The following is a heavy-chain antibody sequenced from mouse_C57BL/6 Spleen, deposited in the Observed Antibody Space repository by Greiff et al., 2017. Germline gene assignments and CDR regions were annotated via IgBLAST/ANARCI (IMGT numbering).Heavy chain of an antibody. Sequence: VQLQQPGAELVKPGASVKLSCKASGYTFTSYWMQWVKQRPGQGLEWIGEIDPSDSYTNYNQKFKGKATLTVDTSSSTAYMQLSSLTSEDSAVYYCARYGSRSWYFDVWGTGTTVTVSS. CDR3: ARYGSRSWYFDV. V-gene: IGHV1-50*01. CDR2: IDPSDSYT. J-gene: IGHJ1*03. CDR1: GYTFTSYW. D-gene: IGHD1-1*01.